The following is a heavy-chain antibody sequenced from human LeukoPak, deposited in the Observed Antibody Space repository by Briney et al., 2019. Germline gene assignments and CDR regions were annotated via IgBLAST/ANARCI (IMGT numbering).Heavy chain of an antibody. J-gene: IGHJ4*02. Sequence: SETLSLTCTVSGGSIGSNYWTWIRQPPGKGLEYIGYIYYTGATNYNPSLKSRVTISVDTSKNQFSLKMTSVTAADTAVYFCAKYVNSGLVIDNWGQGTLVTVSS. D-gene: IGHD6-19*01. CDR3: AKYVNSGLVIDN. CDR1: GGSIGSNY. V-gene: IGHV4-59*08. CDR2: IYYTGAT.